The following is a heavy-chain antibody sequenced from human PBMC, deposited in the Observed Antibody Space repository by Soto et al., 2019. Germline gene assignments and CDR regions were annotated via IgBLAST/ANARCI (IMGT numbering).Heavy chain of an antibody. V-gene: IGHV4-30-4*01. CDR3: ARGGGYYYDSSGSGTPGDFDY. Sequence: SETLSLTCTVSGGSIISGDYYWSWIRQPPGKGLEWMGYIYYSGSTYYNPSLKSRVTISVDTSKNQFSLKLSSVTAADTAVYYCARGGGYYYDSSGSGTPGDFDYWGQGTLVTVSS. D-gene: IGHD3-22*01. CDR2: IYYSGST. CDR1: GGSIISGDYY. J-gene: IGHJ4*02.